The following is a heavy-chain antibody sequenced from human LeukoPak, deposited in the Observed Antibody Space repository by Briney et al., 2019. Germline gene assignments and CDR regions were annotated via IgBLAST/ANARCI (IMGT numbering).Heavy chain of an antibody. D-gene: IGHD2-2*01. J-gene: IGHJ4*02. V-gene: IGHV5-51*01. CDR2: FYPGDSAT. CDR1: GYSFTSYW. CDR3: ARRRVDGGDCSSTSCYSDALDY. Sequence: GESLKISCKGSGYSFTSYWVGWVRQMPGKGLEWMGIFYPGDSATRYSPSFQGQVTISADKSISTAYLQWSSLKASDTAMYYCARRRVDGGDCSSTSCYSDALDYWGQGTLVTVSS.